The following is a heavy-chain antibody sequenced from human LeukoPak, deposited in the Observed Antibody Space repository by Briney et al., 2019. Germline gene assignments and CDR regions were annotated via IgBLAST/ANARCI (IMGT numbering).Heavy chain of an antibody. CDR1: GYTFTGYC. Sequence: ASAKVSCKASGYTFTGYCMHWVRQAPGQGLEWMGWINPNSGGTNYAQKFQGRVTMTRDTSISTAYMELSGLRSDDTAVYYCARSQIINYYDSSGYYSSPFLYIWGQGTLVTVSS. J-gene: IGHJ4*02. V-gene: IGHV1-2*02. CDR2: INPNSGGT. D-gene: IGHD3-22*01. CDR3: ARSQIINYYDSSGYYSSPFLYI.